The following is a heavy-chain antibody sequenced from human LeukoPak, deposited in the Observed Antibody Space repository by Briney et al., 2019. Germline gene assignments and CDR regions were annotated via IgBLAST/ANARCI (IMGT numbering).Heavy chain of an antibody. V-gene: IGHV3-30*03. CDR3: ARGGYYDTSAATFDI. J-gene: IGHJ3*02. CDR2: MSYDGANK. D-gene: IGHD3-22*01. CDR1: GFTFSTYG. Sequence: PGGSLRLSCAASGFTFSTYGIHWVRQAPGKGLEWVAVMSYDGANKYYADSVKGRFTISRDNSKNTLYLQMNSLRAEDTAVYYCARGGYYDTSAATFDIWGQGTMVTVSS.